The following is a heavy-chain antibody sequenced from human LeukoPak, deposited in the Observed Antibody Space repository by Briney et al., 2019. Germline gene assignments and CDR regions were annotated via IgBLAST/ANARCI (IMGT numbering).Heavy chain of an antibody. D-gene: IGHD3-10*01. CDR2: INHSGST. J-gene: IGHJ5*02. CDR3: ARHEELLWFGEKRVNWFDP. Sequence: TSETLSLTCAVYGGSFSGYYWSWIRQPPGKGLEWIGEINHSGSTNYNPSLKSRVTISVDTSKNQFSLKLSSVTAADTAVYYCARHEELLWFGEKRVNWFDPWGQGTLVTVSS. CDR1: GGSFSGYY. V-gene: IGHV4-34*01.